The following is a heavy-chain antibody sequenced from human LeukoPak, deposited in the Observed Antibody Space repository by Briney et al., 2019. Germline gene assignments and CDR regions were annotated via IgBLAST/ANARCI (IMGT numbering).Heavy chain of an antibody. CDR2: ISSSSSTI. CDR3: ARDTPGYYDFWSGYYYPYYFDY. CDR1: GFTFSSYS. Sequence: GGSLRLSCAASGFTFSSYSMNWVRQAPGKGLEWVSYISSSSSTIYYADSVKGRFTISRDNAKNSLYLQMNSLRAEDTAVYYCARDTPGYYDFWSGYYYPYYFDYWGQGTLVTVSS. J-gene: IGHJ4*02. V-gene: IGHV3-48*01. D-gene: IGHD3-3*01.